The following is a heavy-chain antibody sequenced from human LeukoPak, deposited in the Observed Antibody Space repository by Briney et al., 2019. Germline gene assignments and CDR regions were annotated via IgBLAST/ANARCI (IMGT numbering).Heavy chain of an antibody. Sequence: SETLSLTRTVSGGSISSGSYFWGWIRQPPGKGLEWIGRIYTSGSTNYNPSLKSRVTISVDTSKNQFSLKLSSVTAADTAVYYCASTPTRNAFDIWGQGTMVTVSS. D-gene: IGHD1-1*01. CDR3: ASTPTRNAFDI. CDR1: GGSISSGSYF. J-gene: IGHJ3*02. V-gene: IGHV4-61*02. CDR2: IYTSGST.